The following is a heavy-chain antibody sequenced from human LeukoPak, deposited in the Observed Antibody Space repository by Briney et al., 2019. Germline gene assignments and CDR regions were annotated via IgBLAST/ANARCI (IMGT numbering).Heavy chain of an antibody. D-gene: IGHD4-17*01. CDR1: GGSISSYY. V-gene: IGHV4-59*01. CDR2: IYYSGST. J-gene: IGHJ2*01. Sequence: SETLSLTCTVSGGSISSYYWSWIRQPPGKGLEWIGNIYYSGSTNYNPSLKSRVTISVDTSKNQFSLKLSPVTAADTAVYYCARVYGDYHWYFDLWGRGTLVTVSS. CDR3: ARVYGDYHWYFDL.